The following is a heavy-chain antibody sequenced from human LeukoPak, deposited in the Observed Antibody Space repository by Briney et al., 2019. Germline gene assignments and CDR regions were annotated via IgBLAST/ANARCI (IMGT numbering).Heavy chain of an antibody. Sequence: PGGSLRLSCAASGFTFSIYAMSWVRQAPGKGLEWVSDISGSGVSSDYADSVKGRFSISRDNSKNTLSLQMNSLRAEDTAVYYCAKGGLYTREALDYWGQGTLVTVSS. J-gene: IGHJ4*02. CDR3: AKGGLYTREALDY. CDR1: GFTFSIYA. CDR2: ISGSGVSS. V-gene: IGHV3-23*01. D-gene: IGHD6-13*01.